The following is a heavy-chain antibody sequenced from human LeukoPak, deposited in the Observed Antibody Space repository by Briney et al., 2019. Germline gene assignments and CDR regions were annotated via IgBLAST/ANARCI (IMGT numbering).Heavy chain of an antibody. CDR3: ARVKNIVVVTAIPSGYFDL. CDR1: GGSFSGYY. D-gene: IGHD2-21*02. V-gene: IGHV4-34*01. J-gene: IGHJ2*01. Sequence: SETLSLTCAVYGGSFSGYYWSWIRQPPGKGLEWIGYIYHSGSTYYNPSLKSRVTISVDRSKNQFSLKLSSVTAADTAVYYCARVKNIVVVTAIPSGYFDLWGRGTLVTVSS. CDR2: IYHSGST.